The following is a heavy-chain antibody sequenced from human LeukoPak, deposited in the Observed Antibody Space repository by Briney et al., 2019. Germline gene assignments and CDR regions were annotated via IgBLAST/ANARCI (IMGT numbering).Heavy chain of an antibody. Sequence: PGGSLRLSCAASGFTFSSYGMHWVRQAPGKGLEWVAVIWYDGSNKYYADSVKGRFTISRDNSKNTLYLQMNSLRAEDTAVYYCAREGYCSGGSCFPYFDYWGQGTLVTASS. V-gene: IGHV3-33*01. D-gene: IGHD2-15*01. CDR3: AREGYCSGGSCFPYFDY. CDR1: GFTFSSYG. J-gene: IGHJ4*02. CDR2: IWYDGSNK.